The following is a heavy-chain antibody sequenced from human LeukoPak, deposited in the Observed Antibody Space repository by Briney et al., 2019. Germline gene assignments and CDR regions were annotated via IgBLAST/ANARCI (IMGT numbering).Heavy chain of an antibody. CDR2: IREDGNEK. Sequence: GGSLRLSCEGSGVSFSSFWMSWVRQTPGQGLECVAKIREDGNEKSYVDSVKGRFTISRDNAKNSLYLQMNSLRAEDTAVYYCAKAFRGLREYYYYMDVWGKGTTVTVSS. V-gene: IGHV3-7*03. CDR1: GVSFSSFW. D-gene: IGHD3-16*01. J-gene: IGHJ6*03. CDR3: AKAFRGLREYYYYMDV.